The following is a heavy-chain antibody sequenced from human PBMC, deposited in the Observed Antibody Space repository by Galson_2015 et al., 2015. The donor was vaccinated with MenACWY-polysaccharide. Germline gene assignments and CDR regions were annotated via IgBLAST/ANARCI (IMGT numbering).Heavy chain of an antibody. CDR2: INAGNGNT. Sequence: SVKVSCKASGYTFTSYAMHWVRQAPGQRLEWMGWINAGNGNTKYSQKFQGRVTITRDTSASTAYMGLSSLRSEDTAVYYCARVGVDIVASPIRYYSYYGRDVWGQGTTVTVSS. CDR3: ARVGVDIVASPIRYYSYYGRDV. V-gene: IGHV1-3*01. CDR1: GYTFTSYA. J-gene: IGHJ6*02. D-gene: IGHD5-12*01.